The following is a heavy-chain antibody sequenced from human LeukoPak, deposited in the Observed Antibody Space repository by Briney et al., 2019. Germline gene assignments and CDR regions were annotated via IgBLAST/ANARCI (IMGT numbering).Heavy chain of an antibody. V-gene: IGHV3-11*01. D-gene: IGHD5-24*01. J-gene: IGHJ4*02. CDR2: ISSSGSTI. Sequence: PGGSLRLSCAASGFTFSDYYMSWIRQAPGKGLEWVSYISSSGSTIYYADSVKGRFTISRDNAKNSLYLQMNSLRAEDTAVYYCASGPLDGYNYCYGYWGQGTLVTVSS. CDR1: GFTFSDYY. CDR3: ASGPLDGYNYCYGY.